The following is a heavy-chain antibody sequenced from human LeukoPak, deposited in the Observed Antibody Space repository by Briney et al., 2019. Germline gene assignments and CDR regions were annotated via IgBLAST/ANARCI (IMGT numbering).Heavy chain of an antibody. CDR3: AKGAIPIYGVVDF. Sequence: GGSLRLSCAASGFTFSSYGMHWVRQAPGKGLEWVAVIWYDGSNKYYADSVKGRFTISRDNSKNTLYLQMNSLRAEDTAVYYCAKGAIPIYGVVDFWGQGTLVTVSS. J-gene: IGHJ4*02. CDR2: IWYDGSNK. D-gene: IGHD3-3*01. V-gene: IGHV3-33*06. CDR1: GFTFSSYG.